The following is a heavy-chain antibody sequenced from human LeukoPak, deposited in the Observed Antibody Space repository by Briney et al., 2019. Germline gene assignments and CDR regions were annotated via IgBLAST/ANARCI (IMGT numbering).Heavy chain of an antibody. CDR2: SGSS. V-gene: IGHV4-59*01. J-gene: IGHJ4*02. D-gene: IGHD3-9*01. CDR3: ARALGYDILTGHFDN. Sequence: SETLSLTCSVSGGSINSYYWSWIRQPPGKGLEWIGSSGSSNYNPSLKSRVTISLDTSKNHFSLKLNSVTAADTAVYYCARALGYDILTGHFDNWGQGTLVTVSS. CDR1: GGSINSYY.